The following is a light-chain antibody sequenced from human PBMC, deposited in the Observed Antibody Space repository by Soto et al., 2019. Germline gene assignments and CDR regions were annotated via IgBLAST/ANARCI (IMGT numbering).Light chain of an antibody. CDR1: SSDVGGYNY. Sequence: QSVLTQPASVSGSPGQSITISCTGTSSDVGGYNYVSWYQQHPGKAPKLMIYEVSNRPSGVSNRFSGSKSGNTASLTISGLQAEDEADYYCSSYTISSTLRVFGGGTKLTVL. CDR2: EVS. J-gene: IGLJ3*02. V-gene: IGLV2-14*01. CDR3: SSYTISSTLRV.